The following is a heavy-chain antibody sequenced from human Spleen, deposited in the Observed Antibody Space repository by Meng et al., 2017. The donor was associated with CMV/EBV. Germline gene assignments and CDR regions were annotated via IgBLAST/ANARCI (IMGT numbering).Heavy chain of an antibody. CDR3: AKDTYSGYDQGAAFDI. J-gene: IGHJ3*02. CDR1: GFTFDDYA. Sequence: GGSLRLSCAASGFTFDDYAMHWVRQAPGKGLEWVSGISWNSGSIGYADSVKGRFTISRDNAKNSLYLQMNSLRAEDTALYHCAKDTYSGYDQGAAFDIWGQGTMVTVSS. CDR2: ISWNSGSI. V-gene: IGHV3-9*01. D-gene: IGHD5-12*01.